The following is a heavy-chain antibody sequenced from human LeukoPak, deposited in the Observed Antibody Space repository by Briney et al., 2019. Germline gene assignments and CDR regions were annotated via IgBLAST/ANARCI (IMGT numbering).Heavy chain of an antibody. V-gene: IGHV1-69*01. J-gene: IGHJ4*02. D-gene: IGHD2-15*01. Sequence: GSSVKVSCKAAGGTFSSYAISWVRQAPGQGLEGMGGIIPIFGTANYAQKFQGRVTITADESTSTAYMELSSLRSEDTAVYYCARVGSGGSCYSCHFDYWGQGTLVTFSS. CDR1: GGTFSSYA. CDR3: ARVGSGGSCYSCHFDY. CDR2: IIPIFGTA.